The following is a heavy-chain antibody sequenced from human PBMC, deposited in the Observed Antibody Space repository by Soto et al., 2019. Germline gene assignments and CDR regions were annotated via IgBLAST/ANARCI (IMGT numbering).Heavy chain of an antibody. V-gene: IGHV1-69*13. J-gene: IGHJ6*02. CDR1: GGTFSSYA. D-gene: IGHD4-17*01. CDR2: IIPIFGTA. CDR3: ATLTRDYGGDYYYYGMDV. Sequence: XVKVSCKASGGTFSSYAISWVRQAPGQGLEWMGGIIPIFGTANYAQKFQGRVTITADESTSTAYMELSSLRSEDTDVYYCATLTRDYGGDYYYYGMDVWGQGTTVTVSS.